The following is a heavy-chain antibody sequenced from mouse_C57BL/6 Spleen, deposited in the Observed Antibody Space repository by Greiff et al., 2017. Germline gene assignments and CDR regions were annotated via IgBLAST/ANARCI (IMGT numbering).Heavy chain of an antibody. J-gene: IGHJ4*01. D-gene: IGHD1-3*01. V-gene: IGHV1-82*01. CDR2: IYPGDGDT. CDR1: GYAFSSSW. Sequence: VQLQQSGPELVKPGASVKISCKASGYAFSSSWMNWVKQRPGKGLEWIGRIYPGDGDTNYNGKFKGKATLTADKSSSTAYMQLSSLTSEDSAVYFCARWGKGSYYAMDYWGQGTSVTVSS. CDR3: ARWGKGSYYAMDY.